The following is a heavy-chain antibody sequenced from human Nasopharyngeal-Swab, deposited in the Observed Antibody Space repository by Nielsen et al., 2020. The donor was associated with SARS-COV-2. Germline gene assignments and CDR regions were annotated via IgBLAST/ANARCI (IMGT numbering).Heavy chain of an antibody. J-gene: IGHJ4*02. Sequence: GGSLRLSCAASGFTFSSYGMHWVRQAPGKGLEWVAVISYDGSNKYYADSVKGRFTISRGNSKNTLYLQMSSLRAEDTAVYYCAKDYYDSSGYYYPLRFDYWGQGTLVTVSS. CDR3: AKDYYDSSGYYYPLRFDY. V-gene: IGHV3-30*18. CDR1: GFTFSSYG. D-gene: IGHD3-22*01. CDR2: ISYDGSNK.